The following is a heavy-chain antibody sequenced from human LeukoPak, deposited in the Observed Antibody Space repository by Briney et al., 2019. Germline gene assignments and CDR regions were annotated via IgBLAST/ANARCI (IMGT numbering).Heavy chain of an antibody. Sequence: SETLSLTCTVSGGSICSYYCSWIRQAPGKGLEWIAYISYRRTTNYNPSLKSRVTISVDTSKNQFSLKLTSVTAADTAVYYCARHESGSHFDYWGQGTLVTVSS. CDR2: ISYRRTT. CDR1: GGSICSYY. CDR3: ARHESGSHFDY. D-gene: IGHD1-26*01. J-gene: IGHJ4*02. V-gene: IGHV4-59*08.